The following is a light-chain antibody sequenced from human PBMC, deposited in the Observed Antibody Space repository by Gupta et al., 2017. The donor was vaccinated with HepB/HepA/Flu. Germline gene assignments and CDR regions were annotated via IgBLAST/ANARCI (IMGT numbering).Light chain of an antibody. J-gene: IGKJ4*01. V-gene: IGKV3-11*01. CDR1: QSVSSY. CDR3: QQRSNWLT. CDR2: DAS. Sequence: VFTPSPATLSLSPGARATHSCRASQSVSSYLAWYQQKPGQAPRLLIYDASNRATGIPDRFSGSGSGTDFTLTISSLEPEDLAVYYCQQRSNWLTFGGGTKVEIK.